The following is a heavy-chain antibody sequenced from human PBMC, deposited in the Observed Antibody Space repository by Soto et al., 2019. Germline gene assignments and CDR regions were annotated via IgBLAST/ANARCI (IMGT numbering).Heavy chain of an antibody. CDR3: ARGDDYSNYVGMDV. J-gene: IGHJ6*02. CDR1: GGSISSYY. Sequence: QVHLHESGPGLVKPSETLSLTCTVSGGSISSYYWSWIRQPPGKGLEWIGYIYYSGSTNYNPSLKSRVTXXVXTXXNQFSLKLSSVTAADTAVYYCARGDDYSNYVGMDVWGQGTTVTVSS. V-gene: IGHV4-59*01. CDR2: IYYSGST. D-gene: IGHD4-4*01.